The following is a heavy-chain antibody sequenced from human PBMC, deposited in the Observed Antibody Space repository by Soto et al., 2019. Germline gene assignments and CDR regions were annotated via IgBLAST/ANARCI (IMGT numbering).Heavy chain of an antibody. D-gene: IGHD4-17*01. CDR3: AGGHEYGGNSDAFDI. CDR1: GGTFSTSS. J-gene: IGHJ3*02. CDR2: ILPVFGTA. Sequence: QVHLVQSGAEVKKPGSSVKVSCKASGGTFSTSSINWLRQAPGQRPEGMGNILPVFGTADYAQKFRDRVTITADKSTNTAYMELRSLFSEDAAVYYCAGGHEYGGNSDAFDIWGQGTVVTVSS. V-gene: IGHV1-69*14.